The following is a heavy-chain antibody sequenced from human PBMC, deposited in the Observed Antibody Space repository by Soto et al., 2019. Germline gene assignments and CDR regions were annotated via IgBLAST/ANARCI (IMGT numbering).Heavy chain of an antibody. CDR1: GGSFSCYY. V-gene: IGHV4-34*01. Sequence: SETLSLTCAVYGGSFSCYYWSWIRQPPGKGLEWMGEINHSGSTNYNPSLKSRVTISVDTSKNQFSLKLSSVTAADTAVYYCARAVFFFDPGFDPWGQGTLVT. J-gene: IGHJ5*02. CDR3: ARAVFFFDPGFDP. D-gene: IGHD3-3*01. CDR2: INHSGST.